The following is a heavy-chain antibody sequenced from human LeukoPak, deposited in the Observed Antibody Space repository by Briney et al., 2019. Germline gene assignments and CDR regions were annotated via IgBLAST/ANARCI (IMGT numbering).Heavy chain of an antibody. Sequence: PSETLSLTCAVSGYSLSSDYYWGWIRQPPGKGLEWIGSIYYSGSTYYNPSLRSRVTISVDTSKNQFSLKLYSVTAADTAVYYCARGGGWKYYFDYWGQGTLVTVSS. CDR2: IYYSGST. CDR1: GYSLSSDYY. D-gene: IGHD1-1*01. V-gene: IGHV4-38-2*01. CDR3: ARGGGWKYYFDY. J-gene: IGHJ4*02.